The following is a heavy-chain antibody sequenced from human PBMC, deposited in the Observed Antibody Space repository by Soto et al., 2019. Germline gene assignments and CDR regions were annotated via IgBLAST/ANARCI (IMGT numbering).Heavy chain of an antibody. D-gene: IGHD2-15*01. CDR1: GYAFTSYC. CDR2: ISAYNGNT. CDR3: AREGGGYCSGGSCYHPYYYYYYGMDV. J-gene: IGHJ6*02. Sequence: GASVKVSCKASGYAFTSYCISWVRQAPGQGREWMGWISAYNGNTNYAQKLQGRVTMTTDTSTSTAYMELRSLRSDDTAVYYCAREGGGYCSGGSCYHPYYYYYYGMDVWGQGTTVTVSS. V-gene: IGHV1-18*04.